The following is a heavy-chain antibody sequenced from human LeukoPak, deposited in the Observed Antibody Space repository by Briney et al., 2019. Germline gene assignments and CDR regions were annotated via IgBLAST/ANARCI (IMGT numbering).Heavy chain of an antibody. V-gene: IGHV3-66*01. Sequence: GGSLRLSCAASGFTFSGYWMSWVRQAPGKGLEWVSVIYSGGSTYYADSVKGRFTISRDNSKNTLYLQMNSLRAEDTAVYYCARELLAVAGHYGMDVWGQGTTVTVSS. J-gene: IGHJ6*02. D-gene: IGHD6-19*01. CDR3: ARELLAVAGHYGMDV. CDR2: IYSGGST. CDR1: GFTFSGYW.